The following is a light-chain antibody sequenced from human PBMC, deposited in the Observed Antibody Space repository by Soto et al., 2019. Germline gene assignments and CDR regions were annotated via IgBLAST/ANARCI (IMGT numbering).Light chain of an antibody. CDR3: QQTHSSVT. Sequence: DIQMTQSPSSLSASVGDRVTITCRASQSIISYLNWYQQKPGKAPKLLIYAASSLQSGVPSRFSGSGSGTDFTLTSSSLQPEDAPTYYCQQTHSSVTFGGGTKVE. V-gene: IGKV1-39*01. CDR2: AAS. J-gene: IGKJ4*01. CDR1: QSIISY.